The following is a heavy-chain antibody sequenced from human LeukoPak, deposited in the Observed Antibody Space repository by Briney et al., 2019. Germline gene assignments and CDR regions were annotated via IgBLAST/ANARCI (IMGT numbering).Heavy chain of an antibody. Sequence: PGGSLRLSCATSGFTLSDYYMNWVRQAPGKGLEWVSSITGGGGSTYFADSVKDRFTISRDNSRNTLYLQLNSLRAEDTAVYYCAKSPYYDASGYNREYYFDCWGQGTLVTVSS. CDR3: AKSPYYDASGYNREYYFDC. CDR1: GFTLSDYY. D-gene: IGHD3-22*01. V-gene: IGHV3-23*01. J-gene: IGHJ4*02. CDR2: ITGGGGST.